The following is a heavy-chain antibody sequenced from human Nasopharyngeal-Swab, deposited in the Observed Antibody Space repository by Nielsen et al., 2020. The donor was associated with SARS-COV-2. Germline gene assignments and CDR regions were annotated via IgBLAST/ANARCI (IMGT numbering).Heavy chain of an antibody. CDR3: ARRGQWLVTGGAFDI. Sequence: GESLKIPCAASGFTFSSYDMHWVRQATGKGLEWVSAIGTAGDTYYPGSVKGRFTISRENAKNSLYLQMNRLRAGDTAVYYCARRGQWLVTGGAFDIWGQGTMVTVSS. J-gene: IGHJ3*02. CDR2: IGTAGDT. V-gene: IGHV3-13*01. CDR1: GFTFSSYD. D-gene: IGHD6-19*01.